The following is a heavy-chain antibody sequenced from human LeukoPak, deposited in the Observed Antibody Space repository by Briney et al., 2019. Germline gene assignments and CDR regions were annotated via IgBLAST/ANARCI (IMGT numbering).Heavy chain of an antibody. CDR2: INPNSGDT. CDR1: GYTFTGYY. V-gene: IGHV1-2*06. CDR3: ARDYCGGDCFPDY. J-gene: IGHJ4*02. D-gene: IGHD2-21*02. Sequence: SVKVSCKASGYTFTGYYVHWVRQAPGQGLEWMGRINPNSGDTNYAQKFQGRVTMTRDTSISTAYMELSRLRSDDTAVYYCARDYCGGDCFPDYWGQGTLVTVSS.